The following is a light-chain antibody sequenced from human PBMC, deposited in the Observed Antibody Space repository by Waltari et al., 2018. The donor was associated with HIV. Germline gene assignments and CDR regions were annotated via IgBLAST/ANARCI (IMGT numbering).Light chain of an antibody. CDR3: QQFHSYPVT. CDR1: QDINSA. CDR2: DVS. J-gene: IGKJ5*01. V-gene: IGKV1-13*02. Sequence: AIQLTQSPPSLSASVNDRVTITCRASQDINSALAWYLQKPGKAPKLLIDDVSTLESGVPSRFSGSGFGTDYTLTISSLQSEDFATYFCQQFHSYPVTFGQGTRLEIK.